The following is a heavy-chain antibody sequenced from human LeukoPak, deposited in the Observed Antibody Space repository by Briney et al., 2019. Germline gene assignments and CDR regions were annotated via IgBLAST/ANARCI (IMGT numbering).Heavy chain of an antibody. J-gene: IGHJ5*02. D-gene: IGHD4-17*01. V-gene: IGHV3-48*04. CDR1: GFTFSSYS. CDR3: ARERRLINLFDP. Sequence: GGSLRLSCAASGFTFSSYSMNWVRQAPGKGLEGVSYISSSSSTIYYADSVKGRFTISRDNAKTSLYLQMNSLRAEDTAVYYCARERRLINLFDPWGQGTLVTVSS. CDR2: ISSSSSTI.